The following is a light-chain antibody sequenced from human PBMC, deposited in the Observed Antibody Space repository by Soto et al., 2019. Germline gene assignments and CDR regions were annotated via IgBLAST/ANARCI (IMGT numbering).Light chain of an antibody. Sequence: DIKMTQSPSSLSASVGDSVKLSCRASQYIGDFLNWYQQTPGKAPKVLIYDASSLESGVPSRFSGGGFGTEFTLTINSLQPDDFATYYCQQYNTYSTFGQGTKVDIK. CDR1: QYIGDF. CDR2: DAS. V-gene: IGKV1-5*01. CDR3: QQYNTYST. J-gene: IGKJ1*01.